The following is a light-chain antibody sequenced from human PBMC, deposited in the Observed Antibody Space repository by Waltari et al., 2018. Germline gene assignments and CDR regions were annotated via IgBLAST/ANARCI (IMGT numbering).Light chain of an antibody. J-gene: IGLJ2*01. CDR1: WSNIGSNA. CDR3: SAWDDSLNGQVV. Sequence: GTPGQRVTISCSGSWSNIGSNAVSWYQQLPGTAPKLLIHSNNRRPSGVPDRFSCSKSGTSASLVISGLQSADEADYYCSAWDDSLNGQVVFGGGTKVTVL. V-gene: IGLV1-44*01. CDR2: SNN.